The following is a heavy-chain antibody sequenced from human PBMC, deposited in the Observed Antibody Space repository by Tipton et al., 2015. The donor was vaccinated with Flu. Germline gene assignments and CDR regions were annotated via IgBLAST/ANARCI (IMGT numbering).Heavy chain of an antibody. V-gene: IGHV4-31*03. D-gene: IGHD4-17*01. CDR3: ARMEWTVTTPRYFDL. Sequence: GLVKPSQTLSLSCTVSGVSVSFGTYFWSWIRQHPGKGLEWIGHIYYIGSTYYNPSLKSRVTISVDTSKNQFSLKLSSLTAADTAVYYCARMEWTVTTPRYFDLWGRGTLVTVSS. CDR2: IYYIGST. CDR1: GVSVSFGTYF. J-gene: IGHJ2*01.